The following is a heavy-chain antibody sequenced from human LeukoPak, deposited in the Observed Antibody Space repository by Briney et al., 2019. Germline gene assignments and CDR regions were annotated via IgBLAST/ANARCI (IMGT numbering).Heavy chain of an antibody. V-gene: IGHV3-66*02. Sequence: PGGSLRPSCAASGFTVSSNYMSWVRQAPGKGLEWVSVIYSGGSTYYADSVKGRFTISRDSSKNTLYLQMNSLRAEDTAVYYCARESMASFDLWGRGTLVTVSS. J-gene: IGHJ2*01. D-gene: IGHD5-24*01. CDR1: GFTVSSNY. CDR3: ARESMASFDL. CDR2: IYSGGST.